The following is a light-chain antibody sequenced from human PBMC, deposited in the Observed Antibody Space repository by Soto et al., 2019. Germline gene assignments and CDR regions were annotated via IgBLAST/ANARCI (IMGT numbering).Light chain of an antibody. CDR1: QGISSA. CDR2: DAS. V-gene: IGKV1-13*02. J-gene: IGKJ4*01. CDR3: QQFNSYPPLT. Sequence: AIQLTQSPSSLSASVGDRVTITCRASQGISSALAWYQQKPGKAPKLLIYDASSLESGVPSRFNASGSGTDFTLTISSLQPEDLATYYCQQFNSYPPLTFGGGTKVEIK.